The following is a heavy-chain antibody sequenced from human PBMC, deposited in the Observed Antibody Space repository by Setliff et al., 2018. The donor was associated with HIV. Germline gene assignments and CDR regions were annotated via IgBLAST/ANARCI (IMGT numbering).Heavy chain of an antibody. CDR3: ARVPTSSWYVTTQRTKEYFQQ. CDR2: IYYSGNT. V-gene: IGHV4-39*07. J-gene: IGHJ1*01. CDR1: GGSIKSSSYY. D-gene: IGHD6-13*01. Sequence: PSETLSLTCTVSGGSIKSSSYYWGWIRQPPGKGLEWIGSIYYSGNTYYNPSLKSRATISEDTSRNQFSLRLSSVTAADTAIYYCARVPTSSWYVTTQRTKEYFQQWGQGTLVTVSS.